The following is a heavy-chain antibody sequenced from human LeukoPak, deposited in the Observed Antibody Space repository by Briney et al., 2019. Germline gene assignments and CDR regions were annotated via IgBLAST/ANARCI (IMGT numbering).Heavy chain of an antibody. CDR3: ARTIMAATGNDY. Sequence: PGGSLRLSCAASGFIFSSHWMHWVRQVPGKGLVWVSRINTDGRTTNYADSVKGRFTISRDNGKNTLYLQMNSLRADDPAVYYCARTIMAATGNDYWGQGTLVTVSS. V-gene: IGHV3-74*01. CDR2: INTDGRTT. J-gene: IGHJ4*02. D-gene: IGHD6-13*01. CDR1: GFIFSSHW.